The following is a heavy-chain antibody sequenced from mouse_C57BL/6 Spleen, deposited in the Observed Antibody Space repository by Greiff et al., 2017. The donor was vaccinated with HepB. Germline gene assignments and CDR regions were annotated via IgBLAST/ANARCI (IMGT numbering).Heavy chain of an antibody. Sequence: QVQLQQPGAELVKPGASVKLSCKASGYTFTSYWMHWVKQRPGQGLEWIGMIYPNSGSTNYNEKFKSKATLTVDKSSSTAYMQLSSLTSEDSAVYYCARSTLYYAMDYWGQGTSVTVSS. J-gene: IGHJ4*01. V-gene: IGHV1-64*01. CDR1: GYTFTSYW. CDR2: IYPNSGST. D-gene: IGHD6-1*01. CDR3: ARSTLYYAMDY.